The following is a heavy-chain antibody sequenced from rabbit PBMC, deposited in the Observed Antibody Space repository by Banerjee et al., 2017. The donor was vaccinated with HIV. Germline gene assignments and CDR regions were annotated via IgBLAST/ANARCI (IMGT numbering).Heavy chain of an antibody. V-gene: IGHV1S45*01. CDR3: ARGSAAMTLVITGFYFGL. CDR2: IYGGVVGST. D-gene: IGHD2-1*01. Sequence: QEPLKESRGDLVKPGASLTLTCTASGFTLSSYWMCWVRQAPGKGLESIACIYGGVVGSTYYATWAKGRFTISKTSSTTVTLQMTSLTAADTATYFCARGSAAMTLVITGFYFGLWGPGTLVTVS. J-gene: IGHJ4*01. CDR1: GFTLSSYW.